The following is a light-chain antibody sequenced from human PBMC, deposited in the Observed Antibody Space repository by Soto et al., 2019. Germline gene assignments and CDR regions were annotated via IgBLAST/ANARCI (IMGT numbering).Light chain of an antibody. CDR3: CSYAGSSIVV. Sequence: QSVLTQPASVSGSPGQSITISCTGTSSDVGSYNLVSWYQQHPGKAPKLMIYEGSKRPSGVSNRFSGSKSGNTASLTISGLPAADEADYYCCSYAGSSIVVFGGGTKLTVL. CDR1: SSDVGSYNL. V-gene: IGLV2-23*01. CDR2: EGS. J-gene: IGLJ2*01.